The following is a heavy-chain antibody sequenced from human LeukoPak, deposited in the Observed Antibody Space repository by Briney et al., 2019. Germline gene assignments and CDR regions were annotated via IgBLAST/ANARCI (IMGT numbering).Heavy chain of an antibody. CDR2: ISGSGGST. V-gene: IGHV3-23*01. D-gene: IGHD2/OR15-2a*01. CDR1: GFTFSSYA. Sequence: GGSLRLSCAASGFTFSSYAMSWVRQAPGKGLEWVSAISGSGGSTYYADSVKGRFTISRDNSKNTLYLQMNSLRAEDTAVYYCAKSLADYFNYYYGMDVWGQGTTVTVSS. CDR3: AKSLADYFNYYYGMDV. J-gene: IGHJ6*02.